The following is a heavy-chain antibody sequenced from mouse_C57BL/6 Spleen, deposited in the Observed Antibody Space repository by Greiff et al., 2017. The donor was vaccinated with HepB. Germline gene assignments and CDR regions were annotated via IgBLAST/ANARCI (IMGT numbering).Heavy chain of an antibody. CDR1: GYTFTDYY. V-gene: IGHV1-76*01. D-gene: IGHD1-1*02. CDR2: IYPGSGNT. CDR3: ARGGYYGFDY. J-gene: IGHJ2*01. Sequence: VKLQESGAELVRPGASVKLSCKASGYTFTDYYINWVKQRPGQGLEWIARIYPGSGNTYYNEKFKGKATLTAEKSSSTAYMQLSSLTSEDSAVYFCARGGYYGFDYWGQGTTLTVSS.